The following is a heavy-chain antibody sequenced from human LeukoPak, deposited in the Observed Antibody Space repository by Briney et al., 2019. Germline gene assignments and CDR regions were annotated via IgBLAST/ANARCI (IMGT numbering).Heavy chain of an antibody. CDR1: GLTFSSYA. V-gene: IGHV3-23*01. CDR2: ISGSGGST. Sequence: GGSLRLSCAASGLTFSSYAMSWVRQAPGKGLEWVSAISGSGGSTYYADSVKGRFTISRDNSKNTLYLQMNSLRAEDTAVYYCAKDRGYDYVWGSYRSPYYYMDVWGKGTTVTVSS. J-gene: IGHJ6*03. D-gene: IGHD3-16*02. CDR3: AKDRGYDYVWGSYRSPYYYMDV.